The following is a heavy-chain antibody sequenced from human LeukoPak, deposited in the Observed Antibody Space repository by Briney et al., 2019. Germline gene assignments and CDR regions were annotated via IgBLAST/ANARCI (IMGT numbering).Heavy chain of an antibody. Sequence: KNGESLKISCKGSGYSFSSSWIAWVRQMPGKDLEWMGIIYPGDSDTRYSPSFQGHVTISVDKSISPAYLQWSSLKASDTAMYYCARKKDPAVYYGSGSYDYWGQGTLVTVSS. V-gene: IGHV5-51*01. D-gene: IGHD3-10*01. J-gene: IGHJ4*02. CDR2: IYPGDSDT. CDR3: ARKKDPAVYYGSGSYDY. CDR1: GYSFSSSW.